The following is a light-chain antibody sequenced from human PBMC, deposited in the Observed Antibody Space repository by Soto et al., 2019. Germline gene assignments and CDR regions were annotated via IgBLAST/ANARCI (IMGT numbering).Light chain of an antibody. J-gene: IGLJ2*01. CDR3: QSYDSSLSGVV. CDR1: SSNIGAGYD. V-gene: IGLV1-40*01. Sequence: QSVLTQPPSVSGAPGQRVTISCTGSSSNIGAGYDVHWYQQLPGTAPKLLIYGNSNRPSGVPDRFSGSKSGNSASLAITGLQAEDEADYYCQSYDSSLSGVVFGVGTKLTVL. CDR2: GNS.